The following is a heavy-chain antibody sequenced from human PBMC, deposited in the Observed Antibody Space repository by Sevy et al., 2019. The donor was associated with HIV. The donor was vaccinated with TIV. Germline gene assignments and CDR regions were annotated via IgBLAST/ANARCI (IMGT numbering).Heavy chain of an antibody. CDR3: ARVFPYCSGGSCYSPYYAFDN. J-gene: IGHJ3*02. D-gene: IGHD2-15*01. CDR1: GYTFTGHY. V-gene: IGHV1-2*02. CDR2: INPNSGST. Sequence: ASVKVSCKASGYTFTGHYMHWVRQAPGQGLEWMGWINPNSGSTDYAQKFQGRVTLTRDTSISTAYLQLSRLTSDETAVYYCARVFPYCSGGSCYSPYYAFDNWGQWTMVTVSS.